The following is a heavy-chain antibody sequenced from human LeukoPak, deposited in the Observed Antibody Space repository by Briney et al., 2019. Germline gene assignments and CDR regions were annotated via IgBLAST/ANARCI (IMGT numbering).Heavy chain of an antibody. D-gene: IGHD2-15*01. CDR2: IIPIFGTA. J-gene: IGHJ3*02. CDR1: GGTFSSYA. V-gene: IGHV1-69*05. CDR3: ARGHSTPPHDAFDI. Sequence: SVKVSCKAFGGTFSSYAICWVRQAPGQGLEWMGRIIPIFGTANYAQKFQGRVTITTDESTSTAYMELSSLRSEDTAVYYCARGHSTPPHDAFDIWGQGTMVTVSS.